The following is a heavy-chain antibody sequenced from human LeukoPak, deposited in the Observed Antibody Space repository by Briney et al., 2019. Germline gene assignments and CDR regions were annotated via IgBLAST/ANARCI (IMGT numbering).Heavy chain of an antibody. CDR2: IKKDGSER. CDR1: GFTFSSNW. V-gene: IGHV3-7*01. Sequence: GGSLRLSCAASGFTFSSNWMHWVRQAPGSGLEWVASIKKDGSERFYVDSVKGRFTISRDNTRNLLYLQMNNLRAEDTAVYYCARDVAGPPQEAFDIWGQGTMVTVS. CDR3: ARDVAGPPQEAFDI. J-gene: IGHJ3*02.